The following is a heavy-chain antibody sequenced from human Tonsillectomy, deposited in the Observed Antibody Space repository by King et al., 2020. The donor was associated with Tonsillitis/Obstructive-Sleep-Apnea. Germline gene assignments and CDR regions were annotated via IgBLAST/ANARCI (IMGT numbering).Heavy chain of an antibody. CDR3: AKGYCSSTSCYNGGLDY. J-gene: IGHJ4*02. CDR1: GFTFDDYA. D-gene: IGHD2-2*02. V-gene: IGHV3-43*02. Sequence: QLVQSGGGVVQPGGSLRLSCAASGFTFDDYAMHWVRQAPGKGLEWVSLISGDGGITYYADSVKGRFTISRDNSKNSLYLQMNSLRTEDTALYYCAKGYCSSTSCYNGGLDYWGQGTLVTVSS. CDR2: ISGDGGIT.